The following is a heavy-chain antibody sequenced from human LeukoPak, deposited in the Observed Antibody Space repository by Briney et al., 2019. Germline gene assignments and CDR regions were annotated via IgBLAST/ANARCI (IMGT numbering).Heavy chain of an antibody. V-gene: IGHV4-4*07. Sequence: SETLSLTCTVSSGSMIRYYWGWVRQPPGKGLEWIGRIYTTGTTHYNPSLKSRVTLSVDTSTNQFSLNLRSMTAADTSVYYCGRQCYTASYYFLDYWSQGTLVTVS. D-gene: IGHD1-26*01. CDR2: IYTTGTT. CDR3: GRQCYTASYYFLDY. CDR1: SGSMIRYY. J-gene: IGHJ4*02.